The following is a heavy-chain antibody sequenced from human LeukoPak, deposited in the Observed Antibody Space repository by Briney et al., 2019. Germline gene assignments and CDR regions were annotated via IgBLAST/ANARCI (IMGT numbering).Heavy chain of an antibody. D-gene: IGHD3-10*01. J-gene: IGHJ4*02. Sequence: GGSLRLSRAASGFTFSTYWMSWVRQAPGKGLEWVANVNQDGNGKHYLDSVKGRFTISRDNSKNTLYLQMNSLRVEDTAIYYCAKGLISGSSNFDYWGQGTLVTVSS. CDR2: VNQDGNGK. V-gene: IGHV3-7*03. CDR3: AKGLISGSSNFDY. CDR1: GFTFSTYW.